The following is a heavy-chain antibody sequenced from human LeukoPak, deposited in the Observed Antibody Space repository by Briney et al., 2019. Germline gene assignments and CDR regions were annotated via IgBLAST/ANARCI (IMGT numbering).Heavy chain of an antibody. D-gene: IGHD2-2*01. CDR2: ISHSGTT. J-gene: IGHJ4*02. CDR3: VRDVGQLRSDY. Sequence: PSETLSLTCVVSGYSISSDYFWGWIRQPPGKGLEWIGIISHSGTTFYKPSLRTRVTISLDTSKNQSSLKLSSVTAADTAVYYCVRDVGQLRSDYWGQGTLVTVSS. V-gene: IGHV4-38-2*02. CDR1: GYSISSDYF.